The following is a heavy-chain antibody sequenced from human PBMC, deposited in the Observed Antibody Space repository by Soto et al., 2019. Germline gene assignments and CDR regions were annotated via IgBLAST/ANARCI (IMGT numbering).Heavy chain of an antibody. Sequence: SETLSLTCTVSGASISSYNLAWIRQPPGKGLEWIGYFRSGGGTSYNPSLKSRVAISADTSMKQFSLRLSSVTAADTAVYYCVRQGIGVLHGLVDVWGQGTTVTVSS. V-gene: IGHV4-59*08. CDR3: VRQGIGVLHGLVDV. CDR2: FRSGGGT. D-gene: IGHD3-10*01. CDR1: GASISSYN. J-gene: IGHJ6*02.